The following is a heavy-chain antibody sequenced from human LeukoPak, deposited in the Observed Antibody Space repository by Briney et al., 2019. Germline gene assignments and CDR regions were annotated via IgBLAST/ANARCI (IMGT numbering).Heavy chain of an antibody. Sequence: LRLSCAASGFAFSDYYMSWIRQPPGKGLEWIGEINHSGSTNYNPSLKSRVTISVDTSKNQFSLKLSSVTAADTAVYYCARGARPLHYYDSSGYYWGTERHYYFDYWGQGTLVTVSS. D-gene: IGHD3-22*01. J-gene: IGHJ4*02. CDR3: ARGARPLHYYDSSGYYWGTERHYYFDY. CDR2: INHSGST. CDR1: GFAFSDYY. V-gene: IGHV4-34*01.